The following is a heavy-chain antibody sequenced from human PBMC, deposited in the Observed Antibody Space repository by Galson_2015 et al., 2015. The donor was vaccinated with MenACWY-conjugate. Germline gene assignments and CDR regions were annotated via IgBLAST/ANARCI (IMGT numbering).Heavy chain of an antibody. V-gene: IGHV3-23*01. CDR3: ARHMGPSDNSYWYGVDY. Sequence: SLRLSCAGSGFAFSGYAMTWVRQAPGKGLKWVSTINVSGGSTHYADFVRGRVTISRDNSRNTVYLQMNSLRVDDTAVYYCARHMGPSDNSYWYGVDYWGRGTLVTVSS. CDR1: GFAFSGYA. D-gene: IGHD6-13*01. CDR2: INVSGGST. J-gene: IGHJ4*02.